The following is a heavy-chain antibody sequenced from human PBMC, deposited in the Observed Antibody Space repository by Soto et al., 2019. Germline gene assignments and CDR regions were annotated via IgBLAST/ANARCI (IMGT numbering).Heavy chain of an antibody. V-gene: IGHV1-69*04. CDR2: IIPILGIA. J-gene: IGHJ3*02. D-gene: IGHD2-8*01. Sequence: SVKVSCKASGGTFGSYTISWVRQAPGQGLEWMGRIIPILGIANYAQKFQGRVTITADKSTSTAYMELSSLRSEDTAVYYCAGDDCTNGVCYTPREAFDIWGQGTMVTVSS. CDR1: GGTFGSYT. CDR3: AGDDCTNGVCYTPREAFDI.